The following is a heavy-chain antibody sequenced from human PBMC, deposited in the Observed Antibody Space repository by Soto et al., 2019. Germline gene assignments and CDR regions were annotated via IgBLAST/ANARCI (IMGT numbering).Heavy chain of an antibody. D-gene: IGHD6-13*01. V-gene: IGHV3-7*01. J-gene: IGHJ4*02. CDR1: GFTFSGFW. CDR2: IKQDGSER. CDR3: ATASRASGPDY. Sequence: SLRLSCAASGFTFSGFWVTWVRQPPGKGLEWVAHIKQDGSERYYVDSVKGRFTISRDNAKNSLYLQMNSLRVADTAMYYCATASRASGPDYWGQGTLVTVSS.